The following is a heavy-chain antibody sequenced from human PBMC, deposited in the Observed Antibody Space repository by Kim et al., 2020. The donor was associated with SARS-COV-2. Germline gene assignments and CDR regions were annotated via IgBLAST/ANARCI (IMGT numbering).Heavy chain of an antibody. D-gene: IGHD1-26*01. J-gene: IGHJ4*02. CDR3: ARVDMGLGDY. Sequence: GGSLRLSCAASGFTFSRYWMTWVRQAPGKGLEWVAKIKQDGSEKYYVDSVKGRFTISRDNAKNSLYLQMNSLRAEDTAVYYCARVDMGLGDYWGQGTLVTVSS. CDR1: GFTFSRYW. V-gene: IGHV3-7*01. CDR2: IKQDGSEK.